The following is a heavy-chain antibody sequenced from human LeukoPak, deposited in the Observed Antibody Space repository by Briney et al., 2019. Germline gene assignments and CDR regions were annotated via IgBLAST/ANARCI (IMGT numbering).Heavy chain of an antibody. D-gene: IGHD3-9*01. CDR3: AKVSRYFDWLLPFDY. Sequence: GGSXXXXXXXXXXTFSSYAMSWVRQAPGKGLEWVSAISGSGGSTYYADSVKGRFTISRDNSKNTLYLQMNSLRAEDTAVYYCAKVSRYFDWLLPFDYWGQGTLVTVSS. CDR1: XXTFSSYA. CDR2: ISGSGGST. J-gene: IGHJ4*02. V-gene: IGHV3-23*01.